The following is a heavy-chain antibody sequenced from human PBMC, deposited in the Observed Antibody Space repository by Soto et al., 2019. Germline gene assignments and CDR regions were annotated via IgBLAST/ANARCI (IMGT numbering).Heavy chain of an antibody. CDR1: GFTFTSYW. CDR2: INSDGSSI. CDR3: AREGDTVSVAIDY. Sequence: GGSLRLSCAASGFTFTSYWMHWVRQVPGKGLVWVSRINSDGSSISYAESVKGRFTISRDNAKNTLYLQMNSLSAEDTAVYYCAREGDTVSVAIDYWGQGT. J-gene: IGHJ4*02. V-gene: IGHV3-74*01. D-gene: IGHD5-18*01.